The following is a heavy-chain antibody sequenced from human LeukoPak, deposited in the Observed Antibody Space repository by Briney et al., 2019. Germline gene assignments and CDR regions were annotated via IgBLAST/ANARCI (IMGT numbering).Heavy chain of an antibody. CDR1: GYTLTGYY. CDR3: ARGYCSGGSCYSVENWFDP. CDR2: INPNSGGT. Sequence: GASVKVSCKAAGYTLTGYYMFWVRQAPGQGLEWMGRINPNSGGTNYAQKFQGRVTMTRDTSISTAYMELSRLRSDDTAVYYRARGYCSGGSCYSVENWFDPWGQGTLVTVSS. D-gene: IGHD2-15*01. V-gene: IGHV1-2*06. J-gene: IGHJ5*02.